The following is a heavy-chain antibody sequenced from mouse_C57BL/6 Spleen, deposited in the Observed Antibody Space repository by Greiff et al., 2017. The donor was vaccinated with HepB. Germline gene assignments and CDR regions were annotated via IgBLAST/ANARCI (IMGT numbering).Heavy chain of an antibody. CDR3: ARQITTVVARDFDY. J-gene: IGHJ2*01. CDR2: IYPGSGST. Sequence: QVQLQQSGAELVKPGASVKMSCKASGYTFTSYWITWVKQRPGQGLEWIGDIYPGSGSTNYNEKFKSKATLTVDTSSSTAYMQLSSLTSEDSAVYYCARQITTVVARDFDYWGQGTTLTVSS. CDR1: GYTFTSYW. D-gene: IGHD1-1*01. V-gene: IGHV1-55*01.